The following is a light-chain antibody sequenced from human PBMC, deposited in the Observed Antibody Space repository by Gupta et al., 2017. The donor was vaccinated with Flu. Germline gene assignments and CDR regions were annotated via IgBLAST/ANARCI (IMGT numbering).Light chain of an antibody. CDR3: QQSYNGPYT. J-gene: IGKJ2*01. Sequence: DIQMTQSPSSLSASVGDRVTITCRTSQTITSYLNWYQQRPGKAPKLLIFAASNLQNGIPSRFSGSGSGTDFALTINGLQPEDFATYYCQQSYNGPYTFGQETRLETK. CDR1: QTITSY. CDR2: AAS. V-gene: IGKV1-39*01.